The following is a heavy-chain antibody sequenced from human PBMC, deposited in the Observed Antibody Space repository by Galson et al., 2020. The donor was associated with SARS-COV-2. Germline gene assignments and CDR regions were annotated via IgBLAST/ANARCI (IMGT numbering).Heavy chain of an antibody. CDR2: IIPIFGTA. CDR1: GGTFSSYA. J-gene: IGHJ6*03. CDR3: ARGQVRFLEWLPRFSYYYMDV. D-gene: IGHD3-3*01. Sequence: KISCKASGGTFSSYAISWVRQAPGQGLEWMGGIIPIFGTANYAQKFQGRVTITADESTSTAYMELSSLRSEDTAVYYCARGQVRFLEWLPRFSYYYMDVWGKGTTVTVSS. V-gene: IGHV1-69*01.